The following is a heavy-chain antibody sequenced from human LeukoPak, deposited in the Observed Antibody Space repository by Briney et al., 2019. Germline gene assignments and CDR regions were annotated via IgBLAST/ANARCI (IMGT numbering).Heavy chain of an antibody. Sequence: PSETLSLTRAVSGDSFSSHYWTWIRQSPGTGLEWIGYISHIGRTNYNPSLKSRVTISIDTSKNQFSLKLRSVTAADTAVYYCARDLVTVTKGFDIWGQGTMVGVSS. CDR3: ARDLVTVTKGFDI. V-gene: IGHV4-59*11. CDR1: GDSFSSHY. D-gene: IGHD4-17*01. CDR2: ISHIGRT. J-gene: IGHJ3*02.